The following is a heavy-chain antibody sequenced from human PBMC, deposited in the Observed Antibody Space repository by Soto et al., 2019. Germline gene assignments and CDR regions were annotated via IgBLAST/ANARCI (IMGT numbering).Heavy chain of an antibody. J-gene: IGHJ5*02. CDR2: ISGSGGNT. CDR1: GFTFSSYA. D-gene: IGHD2-2*01. Sequence: VGSLRLSCAASGFTFSSYARSWVRQAPGKGLEWVSGISGSGGNTDYADSVKGRFTIPRDNSKNTLYLQMNSLRAEDTAVYYCAKDNIVWGYCISTSCYVPWFDPWGQGTLVTVSS. V-gene: IGHV3-23*01. CDR3: AKDNIVWGYCISTSCYVPWFDP.